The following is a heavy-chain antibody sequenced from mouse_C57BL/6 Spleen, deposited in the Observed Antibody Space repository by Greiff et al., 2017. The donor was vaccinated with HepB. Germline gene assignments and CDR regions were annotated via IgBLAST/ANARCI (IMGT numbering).Heavy chain of an antibody. CDR3: ARSLHYAMDY. J-gene: IGHJ4*01. V-gene: IGHV1-81*01. Sequence: QVQLKQSGAELARPEASVKLSCKASGYTFTSYGISWVKQRTGQGLEWIGEIYPRSGNTYYNEKFKGKATLTADKSSSTAYMELRSLTSEDSAVYFCARSLHYAMDYWGQGTSVTVSS. CDR2: IYPRSGNT. CDR1: GYTFTSYG.